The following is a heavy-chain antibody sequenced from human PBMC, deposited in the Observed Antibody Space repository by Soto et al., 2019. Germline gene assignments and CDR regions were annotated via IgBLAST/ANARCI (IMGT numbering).Heavy chain of an antibody. J-gene: IGHJ4*02. CDR3: ATRYSYFDY. CDR2: ITGSGAST. Sequence: GGSLRLSCAASGFTFSSSAMSWVRQASGKGLEWVSAITGSGASTYYADSVKGRFTISRDNSKNTLYLQMNSLRAEDTALYYCATRYSYFDYWGQGTLVTVSS. V-gene: IGHV3-23*01. CDR1: GFTFSSSA. D-gene: IGHD5-18*01.